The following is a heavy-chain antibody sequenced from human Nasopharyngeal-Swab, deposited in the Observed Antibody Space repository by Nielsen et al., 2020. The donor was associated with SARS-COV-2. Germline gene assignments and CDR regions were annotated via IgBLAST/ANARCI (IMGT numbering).Heavy chain of an antibody. V-gene: IGHV3-48*03. CDR3: AKGGGSYYNGFDS. J-gene: IGHJ4*02. D-gene: IGHD3-10*01. CDR2: ISSDSSNL. CDR1: GFSFNSYE. Sequence: GESLKISCAASGFSFNSYEMNWVRQAPGKGLEWVAYISSDSSNLYYADSVKGRFTISRDNAKNSVYLQMNSLRTEDTALYYCAKGGGSYYNGFDSWGQGTRVSVSS.